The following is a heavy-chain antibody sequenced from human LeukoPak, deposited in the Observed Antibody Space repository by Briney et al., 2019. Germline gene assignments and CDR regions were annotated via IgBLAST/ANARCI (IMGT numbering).Heavy chain of an antibody. D-gene: IGHD2-15*01. J-gene: IGHJ5*02. CDR3: ARGSKVCSSGGSCYYNWFDP. Sequence: SETLSLTCTVSGGSISTSNYYWGWIRQPPGKGLEWIGNIFYSGSTYYSPSVKSRVTISLDTSRNQFSLQLNSVTPEDTAVYYCARGSKVCSSGGSCYYNWFDPWGEGTLVTVSS. CDR1: GGSISTSNYY. V-gene: IGHV4-39*07. CDR2: IFYSGST.